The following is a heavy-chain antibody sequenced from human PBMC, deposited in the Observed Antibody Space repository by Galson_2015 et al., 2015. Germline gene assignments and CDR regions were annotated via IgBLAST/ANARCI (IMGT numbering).Heavy chain of an antibody. Sequence: ALRLSCAASAFAFSIYDMNWLRQAPGTGLEWVSYITSTGDTTYYADYVKGRFTVSRDNDKNSLFLQMNSLRAEDTALYYCAKTTVAAGSSWYMDAWGKGTTVTVSS. D-gene: IGHD4-23*01. CDR1: AFAFSIYD. J-gene: IGHJ6*03. CDR3: AKTTVAAGSSWYMDA. CDR2: ITSTGDTT. V-gene: IGHV3-48*03.